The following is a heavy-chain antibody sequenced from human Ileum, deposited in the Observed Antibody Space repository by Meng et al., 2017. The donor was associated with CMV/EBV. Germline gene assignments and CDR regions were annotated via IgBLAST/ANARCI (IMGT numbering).Heavy chain of an antibody. V-gene: IGHV3-7*01. CDR1: GFTFSNHW. CDR2: IKLDGSDQ. D-gene: IGHD1-14*01. CDR3: ARDMWAGAGGDAFDI. Sequence: GESLKISCAASGFTFSNHWMSWVRQAPGKGLEWVANIKLDGSDQSYVDSVKGRFTISRDNAKNSLYLQMNSLRAEDTAVYYCARDMWAGAGGDAFDIWGQGTLVTVSS. J-gene: IGHJ3*02.